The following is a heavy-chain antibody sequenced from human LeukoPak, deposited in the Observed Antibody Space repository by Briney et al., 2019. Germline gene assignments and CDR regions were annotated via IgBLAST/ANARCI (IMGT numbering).Heavy chain of an antibody. V-gene: IGHV3-11*01. CDR2: ISSSGSTI. Sequence: GGSLRLSCAASGFTFSDYYMSWIRQAPGKGLEWVSYISSSGSTIYYADSVKGRFTISRDNAKNPLYLQMNSLRAEDTAVYYCARDKITMVRGVPLSKARDGMDVWGQGTTVTVSS. CDR1: GFTFSDYY. D-gene: IGHD3-10*01. CDR3: ARDKITMVRGVPLSKARDGMDV. J-gene: IGHJ6*02.